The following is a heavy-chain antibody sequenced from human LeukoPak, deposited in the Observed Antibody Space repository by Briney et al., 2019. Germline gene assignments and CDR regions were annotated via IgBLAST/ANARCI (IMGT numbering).Heavy chain of an antibody. CDR1: GFTFSSYS. Sequence: GGSLRLSCAASGFTFSSYSMNWVRQASGKGLEWVGRIRSKANSYATAYAASVKGRFTISRDDSKNTAYLQMNSLKTEDTAVYYCTSRYYYGSGSNFDYWGQGTLVTVSS. D-gene: IGHD3-10*01. CDR3: TSRYYYGSGSNFDY. V-gene: IGHV3-73*01. CDR2: IRSKANSYAT. J-gene: IGHJ4*02.